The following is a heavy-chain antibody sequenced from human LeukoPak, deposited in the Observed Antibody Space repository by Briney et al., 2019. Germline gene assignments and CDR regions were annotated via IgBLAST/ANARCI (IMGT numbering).Heavy chain of an antibody. CDR1: GFTFSSYG. V-gene: IGHV3-30*18. D-gene: IGHD3-3*01. CDR3: AKDSDFWSGYSDY. Sequence: GGSLRLSCAAPGFTFSSYGMHWVRQAPGKGLEWVAVISYDGSNKYYADSVKGRFTISRDNSKNTLYLQMNSLRAEDTAVYYCAKDSDFWSGYSDYWGQGTLVTVSS. CDR2: ISYDGSNK. J-gene: IGHJ4*02.